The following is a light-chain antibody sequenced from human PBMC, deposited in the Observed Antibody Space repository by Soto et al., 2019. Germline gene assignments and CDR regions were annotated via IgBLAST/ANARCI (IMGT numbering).Light chain of an antibody. V-gene: IGKV1-33*01. Sequence: DIQMTQSPSSLSASVGDRVTITCQASQDITNYLNWYQQKPGKAPKLLIHDSSNLGTGVPSRFSGSGSGTYFSFTISSLQPEDIATYYCQQYDTLPLTFGQGTRLEIK. CDR2: DSS. J-gene: IGKJ5*01. CDR1: QDITNY. CDR3: QQYDTLPLT.